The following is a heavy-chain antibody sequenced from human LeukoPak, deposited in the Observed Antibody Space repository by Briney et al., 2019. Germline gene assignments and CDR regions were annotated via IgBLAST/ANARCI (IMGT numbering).Heavy chain of an antibody. Sequence: GGSLRLSCAASGFTFSSYSMNWVRQAPGKGLEWVSSISSSSSYIYYADSVKGRFTISRDNAKNSLYLQMNSLRAEDTAVYYCARDLGLGYYDSVFDPWGQGTLVTVSS. CDR1: GFTFSSYS. V-gene: IGHV3-21*01. J-gene: IGHJ5*02. D-gene: IGHD3-22*01. CDR2: ISSSSSYI. CDR3: ARDLGLGYYDSVFDP.